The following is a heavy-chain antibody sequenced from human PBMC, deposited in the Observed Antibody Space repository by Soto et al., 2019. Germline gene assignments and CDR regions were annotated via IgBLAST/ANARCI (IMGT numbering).Heavy chain of an antibody. D-gene: IGHD4-4*01. J-gene: IGHJ6*03. CDR1: GYSFTSYW. CDR3: ARQGTVTNDYYYMDV. V-gene: IGHV5-51*01. CDR2: IYPGDSDT. Sequence: LGESLKISCKGSGYSFTSYWIGWVRQMPGKGLEWMGIIYPGDSDTRYSPSFQGQVTISADKSISTAYLQWSSLKASDTAMYYCARQGTVTNDYYYMDVWGKGTTVTVSS.